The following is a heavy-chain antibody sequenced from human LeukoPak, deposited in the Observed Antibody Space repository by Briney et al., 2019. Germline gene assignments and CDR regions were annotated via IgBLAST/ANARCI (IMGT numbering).Heavy chain of an antibody. V-gene: IGHV3-23*01. CDR1: GFTFSSSA. J-gene: IGHJ6*02. CDR2: LTGGSDNS. CDR3: ARGGGGMDV. Sequence: PGGSLRLSCAASGFTFSSSAMTWVRQAPGKGLEWVSSLTGGSDNSEHADSVKSRFSISRDNSKNTLYLQMNSLRAEDTAVYYCARGGGGMDVWGQGTTVTVSS.